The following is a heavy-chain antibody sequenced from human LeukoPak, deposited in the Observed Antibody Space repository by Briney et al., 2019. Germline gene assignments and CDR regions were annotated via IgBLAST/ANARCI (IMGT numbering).Heavy chain of an antibody. J-gene: IGHJ4*02. D-gene: IGHD6-19*01. Sequence: GESLKISCKGFGYSFTNYWIGWVRQMPGKGLGWMGIIYPGDSDTRYSPSFQGQVTISADKSISTAYLQWSSLKASDTAMYYCARYLYSSGFFHFDYWGQGALVTVSS. CDR2: IYPGDSDT. V-gene: IGHV5-51*01. CDR1: GYSFTNYW. CDR3: ARYLYSSGFFHFDY.